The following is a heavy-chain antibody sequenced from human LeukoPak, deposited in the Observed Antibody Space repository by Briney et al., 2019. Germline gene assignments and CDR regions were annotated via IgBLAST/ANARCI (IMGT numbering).Heavy chain of an antibody. D-gene: IGHD4-11*01. V-gene: IGHV3-74*01. CDR1: GFTFSSYW. CDR3: ARAVQYGDYYYDGMDV. CDR2: INSDGSST. Sequence: GGSLRLSCAASGFTFSSYWMHWVRQAPGKGLVWVSRINSDGSSTSYADSVKGRFTISRDNAKNTLYLQMNSLRAEDTAVYYCARAVQYGDYYYDGMDVWGQGTTVTVSS. J-gene: IGHJ6*02.